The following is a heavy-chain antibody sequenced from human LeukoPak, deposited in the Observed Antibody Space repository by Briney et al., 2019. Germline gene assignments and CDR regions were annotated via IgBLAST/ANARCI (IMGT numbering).Heavy chain of an antibody. V-gene: IGHV3-7*01. Sequence: GGSLRLSCAASGLTVSKNYMSWVRQAPGKGLEWVASTNQDGSEKYYVDSVKGRFTISRDNAKNSLYLQMNSLRAEDTAVYYCARRVFTYYYHVDVWGKGTTVTVSS. CDR1: GLTVSKNY. CDR3: ARRVFTYYYHVDV. J-gene: IGHJ6*03. CDR2: TNQDGSEK.